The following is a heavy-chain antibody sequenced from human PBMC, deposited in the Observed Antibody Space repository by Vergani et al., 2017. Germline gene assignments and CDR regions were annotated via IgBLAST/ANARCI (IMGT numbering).Heavy chain of an antibody. D-gene: IGHD6-13*01. V-gene: IGHV4-39*01. CDR2: IYYSGST. CDR1: GGSIRSTFYY. J-gene: IGHJ6*03. Sequence: QLQLQESDPGLVQPSETLSLTCTVSGGSIRSTFYYWGWIRQPPGKGLEWIGTIYYSGSTYYNPSLKSRVTISLDTSKNQFSLKLNSVTAADTAVYYCARQKEQLVPGNYYYYYDMDVWGKGTTVTVSS. CDR3: ARQKEQLVPGNYYYYYDMDV.